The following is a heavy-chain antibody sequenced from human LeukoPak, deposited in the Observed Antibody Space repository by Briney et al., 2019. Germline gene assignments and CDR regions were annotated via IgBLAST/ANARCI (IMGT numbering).Heavy chain of an antibody. CDR3: ARHGVIVPDYYFDY. J-gene: IGHJ4*02. D-gene: IGHD3-22*01. Sequence: SETLSLTCTVSGGSISSSSYYWGWIRQPPGKGLEWIGSIYYSGSTYYNPSLKSRVTISVDTSKNQFSLKLSSVTAADTAVYYCARHGVIVPDYYFDYWGQGTLVTVSS. V-gene: IGHV4-39*01. CDR2: IYYSGST. CDR1: GGSISSSSYY.